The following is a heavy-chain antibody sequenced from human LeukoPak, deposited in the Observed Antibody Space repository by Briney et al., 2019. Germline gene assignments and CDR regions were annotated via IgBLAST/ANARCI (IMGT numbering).Heavy chain of an antibody. D-gene: IGHD3-3*01. CDR3: AKVKDDFWSGYYPADYYYYYMDV. Sequence: PGGSLRLSCAASGFTFSSYAMSWVRQAPGKGLEWASAISGSGGSTYYADSVKGRFTISRDNSKNTLYLQMNSLRAEDTAVYYCAKVKDDFWSGYYPADYYYYYMDVWGKGTTVTVSS. J-gene: IGHJ6*03. CDR2: ISGSGGST. CDR1: GFTFSSYA. V-gene: IGHV3-23*01.